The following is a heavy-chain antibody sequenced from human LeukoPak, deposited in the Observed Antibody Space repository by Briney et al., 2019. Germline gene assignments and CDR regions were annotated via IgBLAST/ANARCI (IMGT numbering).Heavy chain of an antibody. CDR2: IKQDGSEK. V-gene: IGHV3-7*01. CDR1: GFTFSSYW. Sequence: GGSLRLSCAASGFTFSSYWMSWVRRAPGKGLEWEANIKQDGSEKYYVDSVKGRFTISRDNAKNSLYLQMNSLRAEDTAVYYCARDPVLLWFGELFENDYWGQGTLVTVSS. CDR3: ARDPVLLWFGELFENDY. J-gene: IGHJ4*02. D-gene: IGHD3-10*01.